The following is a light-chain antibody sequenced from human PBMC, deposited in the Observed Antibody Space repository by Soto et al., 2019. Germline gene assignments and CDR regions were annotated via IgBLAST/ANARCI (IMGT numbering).Light chain of an antibody. V-gene: IGKV3-15*01. Sequence: EIVMTQSPASLSVSPGERVTLSCRAGQGVATNFAWYQQKSGQSPRLLIYDVSTRVTGVPARFSGTGSETDFTLTISGLQSEDSAAYFCQQYNNWPFSFGQGTRLEIK. CDR1: QGVATN. CDR2: DVS. CDR3: QQYNNWPFS. J-gene: IGKJ5*01.